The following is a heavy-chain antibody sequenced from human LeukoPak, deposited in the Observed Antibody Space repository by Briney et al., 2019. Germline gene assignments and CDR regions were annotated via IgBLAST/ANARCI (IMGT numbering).Heavy chain of an antibody. Sequence: GGSLRLSCAASGFTFSSYGMHWVRQAPGKGLEWVAFIRYDGSNKYYADSVEGRFTISRDNSKNTLYLQMNSLRAEDTAVYYCAKTSPSYDSSGYFHLSIDYWGQGTLVTVSS. V-gene: IGHV3-30*02. D-gene: IGHD3-22*01. CDR1: GFTFSSYG. CDR2: IRYDGSNK. CDR3: AKTSPSYDSSGYFHLSIDY. J-gene: IGHJ4*02.